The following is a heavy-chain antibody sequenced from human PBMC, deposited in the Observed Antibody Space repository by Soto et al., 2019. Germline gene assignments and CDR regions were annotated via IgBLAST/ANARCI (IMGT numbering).Heavy chain of an antibody. CDR3: ARRYNRAMDV. J-gene: IGHJ6*02. D-gene: IGHD1-1*01. CDR1: GYTFSRYV. V-gene: IGHV1-69*06. Sequence: SVKVSCKASGYTFSRYVIAWVRQAPGQGLEWMGGIVPVFGAADYAQNFQGRVSITADTSTTTAYLELSSLRSDDTAVYYCARRYNRAMDVWGQGTTVTVSS. CDR2: IVPVFGAA.